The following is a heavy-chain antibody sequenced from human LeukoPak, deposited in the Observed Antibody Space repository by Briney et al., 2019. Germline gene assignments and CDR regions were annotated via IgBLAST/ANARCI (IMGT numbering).Heavy chain of an antibody. CDR2: ISAYNGNT. J-gene: IGHJ4*02. CDR3: ARTYGSGSYYQYYFDY. Sequence: GASVKVSCKASGYTFTGYYMHWVRQAPGQGLEGMGWISAYNGNTNYAQKLQGRVTMTTDTSTSTAYMELRSLRSDDTAVYYCARTYGSGSYYQYYFDYWGQGTLVTVSS. V-gene: IGHV1-18*04. CDR1: GYTFTGYY. D-gene: IGHD3-10*01.